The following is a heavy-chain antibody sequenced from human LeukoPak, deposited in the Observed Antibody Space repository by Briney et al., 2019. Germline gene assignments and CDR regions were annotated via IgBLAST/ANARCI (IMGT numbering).Heavy chain of an antibody. Sequence: ASVKVFCKASGGTFSSYAISWVRQAPGQGLEWMGGIIPIFGTTNYAQKFQDRVTITADKSTSTAYMELSSLRSEDTAVYYCARVVGLTGYSSSWYSGYYYMDVWGKGTTVTVSS. D-gene: IGHD6-13*01. J-gene: IGHJ6*03. V-gene: IGHV1-69*06. CDR2: IIPIFGTT. CDR3: ARVVGLTGYSSSWYSGYYYMDV. CDR1: GGTFSSYA.